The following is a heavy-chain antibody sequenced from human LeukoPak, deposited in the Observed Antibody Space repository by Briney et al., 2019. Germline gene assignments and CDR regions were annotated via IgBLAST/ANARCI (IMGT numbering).Heavy chain of an antibody. CDR3: AKTPRAELWFGELFAIGGGPPPNWFDP. J-gene: IGHJ5*02. V-gene: IGHV3-23*01. Sequence: GGSLRLSCAASGFTFSSYAMSWVRQAPGRGLEWVSGISGSGGSTHYADSVKGRFTISRDNSKNTLYLQMNSLRAEDMAVYYCAKTPRAELWFGELFAIGGGPPPNWFDPWGQGTLVIVSS. D-gene: IGHD3-10*01. CDR2: ISGSGGST. CDR1: GFTFSSYA.